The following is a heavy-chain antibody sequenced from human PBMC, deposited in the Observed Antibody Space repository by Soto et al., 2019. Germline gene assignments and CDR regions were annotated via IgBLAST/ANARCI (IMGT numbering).Heavy chain of an antibody. CDR2: IYYSGTT. CDR3: AREVFSRSYTCGYDYPDGGFDL. V-gene: IGHV4-59*01. CDR1: GGSISTVY. J-gene: IGHJ3*01. Sequence: SETLSLTCTVSGGSISTVYWSWIRQPPGKGLEWIGYIYYSGTTNYNHSLKSRITRSLATPKNQFSLTLTSLTAADTAFDYCAREVFSRSYTCGYDYPDGGFDLWGQGTMVTVSS. D-gene: IGHD3-16*01.